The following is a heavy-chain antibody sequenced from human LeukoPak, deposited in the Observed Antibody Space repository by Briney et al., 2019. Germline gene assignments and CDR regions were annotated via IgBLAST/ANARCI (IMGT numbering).Heavy chain of an antibody. D-gene: IGHD3-10*01. CDR2: ISSGSGGYT. V-gene: IGHV3-23*01. CDR3: AKRDASGSYFLDY. CDR1: GFSFSAYW. J-gene: IGHJ4*02. Sequence: GGSLRLSCAASGFSFSAYWMTWVRQAPGKGLEWVASISSGSGGYTYYADSVKGRFTISRDNSKYTLYLQMNSLRAEDTAVYYCAKRDASGSYFLDYWGQGTLVTVSS.